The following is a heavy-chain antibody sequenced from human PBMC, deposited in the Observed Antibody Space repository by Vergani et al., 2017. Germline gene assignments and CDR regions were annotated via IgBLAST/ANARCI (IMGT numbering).Heavy chain of an antibody. D-gene: IGHD2-2*01. CDR2: INPNSGGT. Sequence: QVQLVQSGAEVKKPGASVKVSCKASGYTFTGYYMHWVRQAPGQGLEWMGWINPNSGGTNYAQKFQGRVTMTRDMSISTAYMELSRLRSDDTAVYYCARGPAYIVVVPAAIFDYWGQGTLVTVSS. CDR3: ARGPAYIVVVPAAIFDY. J-gene: IGHJ4*02. V-gene: IGHV1-2*02. CDR1: GYTFTGYY.